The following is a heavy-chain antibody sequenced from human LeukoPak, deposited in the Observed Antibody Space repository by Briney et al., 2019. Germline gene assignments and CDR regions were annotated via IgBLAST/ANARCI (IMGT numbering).Heavy chain of an antibody. J-gene: IGHJ4*02. V-gene: IGHV1-2*02. CDR3: AREYSSSDDY. CDR1: GYTFTGYY. CDR2: INPNSGGT. D-gene: IGHD6-13*01. Sequence: ASVKVSCKASGYTFTGYYMHWVRQAPGQGLEWMGWINPNSGGTNYAQKFQGRVTMTRNTSISTAYMELSSLRSEDTAVYYCAREYSSSDDYWGQGTLVTVSS.